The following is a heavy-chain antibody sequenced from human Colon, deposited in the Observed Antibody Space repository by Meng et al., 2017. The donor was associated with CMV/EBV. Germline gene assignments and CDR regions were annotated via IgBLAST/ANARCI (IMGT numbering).Heavy chain of an antibody. J-gene: IGHJ6*02. D-gene: IGHD3-3*01. Sequence: SETLSLTCTVSGGSISSSSYYWGWIRQPPGKGLEWIGSIYYSGSTYYNPSLKSRVTISVDTSKNQFSLKLSSVTAADTAVYYCARGVDRSPYDFWSGKYDYYYYGMDVWGQGTTVTVSS. CDR3: ARGVDRSPYDFWSGKYDYYYYGMDV. V-gene: IGHV4-39*07. CDR1: GGSISSSSYY. CDR2: IYYSGST.